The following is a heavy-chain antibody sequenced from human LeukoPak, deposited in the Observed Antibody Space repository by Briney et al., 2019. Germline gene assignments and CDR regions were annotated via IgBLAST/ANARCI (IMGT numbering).Heavy chain of an antibody. CDR2: IYYIGST. CDR3: ARSVEGYCRGGSCYSYSYYMDV. V-gene: IGHV4-39*07. J-gene: IGHJ6*03. Sequence: PGGSLRLSCAASGFTFSNHGMNWVRQAPGKGLEWIGIIYYIGSTYSNPSLRSRVTISVDTSKNQFSLKLSSVTAADTAVYYCARSVEGYCRGGSCYSYSYYMDVWGKGTTVTVSS. D-gene: IGHD2-15*01. CDR1: GFTFSNHGM.